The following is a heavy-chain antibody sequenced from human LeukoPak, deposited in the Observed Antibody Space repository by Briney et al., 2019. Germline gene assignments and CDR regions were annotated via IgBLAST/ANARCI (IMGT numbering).Heavy chain of an antibody. CDR1: GYTFTGYY. D-gene: IGHD3-22*01. CDR2: INPNSGGT. V-gene: IGHV1-2*02. Sequence: GASVKVSCKASGYTFTGYYMQWVRQAPGQGLEWMGWINPNSGGTNYAQKFQGRVTMTRDTSISTAYMELSRLRSDDTAVYYCARWDTLITTTIIVTLKGLDIWGQGTMVTVSS. J-gene: IGHJ3*02. CDR3: ARWDTLITTTIIVTLKGLDI.